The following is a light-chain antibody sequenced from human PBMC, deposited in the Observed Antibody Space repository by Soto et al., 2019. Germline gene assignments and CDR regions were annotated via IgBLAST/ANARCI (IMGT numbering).Light chain of an antibody. Sequence: EIVITQSPATLSVSPGERATLSCRASQGVSNYLAWYQQKPGQVPKLLIYAASTWQSGIPSRFSGSGSGTDFTLTISSLQSEDVATYYCQQYNSGSPWTFGQGTKVDIK. CDR2: AAS. J-gene: IGKJ1*01. CDR3: QQYNSGSPWT. CDR1: QGVSNY. V-gene: IGKV3-15*01.